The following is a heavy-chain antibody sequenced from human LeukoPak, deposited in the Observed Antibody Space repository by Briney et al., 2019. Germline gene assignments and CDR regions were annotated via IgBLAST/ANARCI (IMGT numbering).Heavy chain of an antibody. CDR3: ARSNDFWSGFLAYYYGMDV. V-gene: IGHV3-23*01. Sequence: PGGSLRLSCAASGFTFSSYAMSWVRQAPGKGLEWVSAISGSGGSTYYADSVKGRFTISRDNSKNTLYLQMNSLRAEDTAVYYYARSNDFWSGFLAYYYGMDVWGQGTTVTVSS. J-gene: IGHJ6*02. CDR2: ISGSGGST. D-gene: IGHD3-3*01. CDR1: GFTFSSYA.